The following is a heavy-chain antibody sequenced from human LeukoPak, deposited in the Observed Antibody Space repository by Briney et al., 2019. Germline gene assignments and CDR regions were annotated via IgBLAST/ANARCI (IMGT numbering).Heavy chain of an antibody. D-gene: IGHD6-13*01. CDR1: GGSISSSSYY. CDR3: ARHESSSWYGSSQGWFDP. Sequence: SETLSLTCTVSGGSISSSSYYWGWIRQPPGKGLEWIGSIYYSGSTYYNPSLKSRVTISVDTSKNQFSLKLSSVTAADTAVYYCARHESSSWYGSSQGWFDPWGQGTLVTVSS. V-gene: IGHV4-39*01. J-gene: IGHJ5*02. CDR2: IYYSGST.